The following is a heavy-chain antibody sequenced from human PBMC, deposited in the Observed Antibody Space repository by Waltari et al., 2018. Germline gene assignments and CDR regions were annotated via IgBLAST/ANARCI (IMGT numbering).Heavy chain of an antibody. J-gene: IGHJ5*02. V-gene: IGHV3-23*04. CDR2: SAAGGTR. CDR3: ARDASENYLRYFDP. CDR1: GFTFNTYA. D-gene: IGHD1-26*01. Sequence: VQLVESGGGLVQPGGSLRLSCAASGFTFNTYAMIWVRRAPGKGLEWGSASAAGGTRYYAGSVKGRFTISRDNSKTTVYLQMNNLRTEDTALYYCARDASENYLRYFDPWGQGTLVTVSS.